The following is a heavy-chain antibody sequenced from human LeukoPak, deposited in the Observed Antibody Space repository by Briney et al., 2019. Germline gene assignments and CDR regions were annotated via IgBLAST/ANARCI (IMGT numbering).Heavy chain of an antibody. CDR1: GGSISSYY. Sequence: SETLSLTCTVSGGSISSYYWSWIRQPPGKGLEWIGYIYYSGSTNYNPSLKSRVTISVDTSKNQFSLKLSSVTAADTAVYYCARGAYDFWSGYVFDPWGQGTLVTVSS. D-gene: IGHD3-3*01. CDR2: IYYSGST. J-gene: IGHJ5*02. CDR3: ARGAYDFWSGYVFDP. V-gene: IGHV4-59*01.